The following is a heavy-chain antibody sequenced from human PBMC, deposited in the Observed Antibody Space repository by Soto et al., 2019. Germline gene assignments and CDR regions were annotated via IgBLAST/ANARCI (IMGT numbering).Heavy chain of an antibody. Sequence: GGSLRLSCAASGFTFSNAWMSWVRQAPGKGLEWVGFIRSKAYGGTTEYAASVKGRFTISRDDSKSIAYLQMNSLKTEDTAVYYCHLGYCSGGSCVPFDYWGQGTLVTVSS. V-gene: IGHV3-49*04. CDR1: GFTFSNAW. CDR2: IRSKAYGGTT. J-gene: IGHJ4*02. CDR3: HLGYCSGGSCVPFDY. D-gene: IGHD2-15*01.